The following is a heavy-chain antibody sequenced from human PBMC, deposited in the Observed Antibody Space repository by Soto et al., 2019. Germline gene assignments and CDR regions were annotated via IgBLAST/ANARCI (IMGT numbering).Heavy chain of an antibody. D-gene: IGHD2-2*01. CDR2: ISYDGTNK. J-gene: IGHJ6*02. Sequence: QVQLVESGGGVVQPGRSLRLSCAASGFTFSNYVMHWVRQAPGKGLEWVAVISYDGTNKYYADSVRGRFTISRDNSKNTLFLQMNSPRPEDTVVYYCAKDQYQLIRRCYGLDVWGQGTTVTVSS. CDR1: GFTFSNYV. CDR3: AKDQYQLIRRCYGLDV. V-gene: IGHV3-30*18.